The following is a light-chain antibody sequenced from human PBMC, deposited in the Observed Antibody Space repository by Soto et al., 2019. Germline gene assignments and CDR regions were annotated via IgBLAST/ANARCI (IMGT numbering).Light chain of an antibody. CDR1: QSVSSY. CDR2: DAS. J-gene: IGKJ3*01. V-gene: IGKV3-11*01. CDR3: QQRSNWPPFT. Sequence: EIVLTQSPATLSLSPGERATLSCRASQSVSSYLAWYQQKPGQAPRLLIYDASNRATGIPARFSGIGSGTDVTLTIRSLEPEDFAVYYCQQRSNWPPFTFGPGTKVDIK.